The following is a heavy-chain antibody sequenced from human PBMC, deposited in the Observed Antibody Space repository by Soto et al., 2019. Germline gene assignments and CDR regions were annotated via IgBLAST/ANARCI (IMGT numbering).Heavy chain of an antibody. CDR1: GGSISSSSYY. CDR3: ARGPRYDYVWGSYRPHPFDY. CDR2: IYYSGST. Sequence: SETLSLTCTVSGGSISSSSYYWGWIRQPPGKGLEWIGSIYYSGSTYYNPSLKSRVTISVDTSKNQFSLKLSSVTAADTAVYYCARGPRYDYVWGSYRPHPFDYWGQGTLVTVSS. J-gene: IGHJ4*02. V-gene: IGHV4-39*01. D-gene: IGHD3-16*02.